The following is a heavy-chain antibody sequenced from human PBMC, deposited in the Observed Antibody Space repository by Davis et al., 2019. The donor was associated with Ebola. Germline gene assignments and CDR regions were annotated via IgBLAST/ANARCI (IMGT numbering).Heavy chain of an antibody. J-gene: IGHJ6*02. Sequence: ASVKVSCKASGGTFTSYGISWVRQAPGQGLEWMGWISAYNGNTNYAQKLQGRVTMTTDTSTSTAYMELRSLRSDDTAVYYCAREGYGSGPHPYYYGMDVWGQGTTVTVSS. D-gene: IGHD3-10*01. CDR3: AREGYGSGPHPYYYGMDV. CDR2: ISAYNGNT. CDR1: GGTFTSYG. V-gene: IGHV1-18*01.